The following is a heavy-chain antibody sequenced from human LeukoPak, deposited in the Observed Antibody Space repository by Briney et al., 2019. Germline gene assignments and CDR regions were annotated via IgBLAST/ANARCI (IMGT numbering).Heavy chain of an antibody. V-gene: IGHV3-23*01. J-gene: IGHJ5*02. CDR3: ARDGTGYCSGGSCYSGWFDP. Sequence: GGSLRLSCAASGFTFTSYSMNWVRQAPGKGLEWVSTISGGGGSTYYADSVKGRFTISRDNSKNTLYLQVNSLRAEDTAVYYCARDGTGYCSGGSCYSGWFDPWGQGTLVTVSS. CDR2: ISGGGGST. D-gene: IGHD2-15*01. CDR1: GFTFTSYS.